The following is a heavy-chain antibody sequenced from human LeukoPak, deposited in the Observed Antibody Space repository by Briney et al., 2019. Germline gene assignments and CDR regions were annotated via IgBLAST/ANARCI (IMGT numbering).Heavy chain of an antibody. CDR1: GFTFSSYG. CDR3: ARAITNYGYIFDY. V-gene: IGHV3-30*02. D-gene: IGHD5-18*01. CDR2: IRYDGSNK. Sequence: GGSLRLSCAASGFTFSSYGMHWVRQAPGKGLEWVAFIRYDGSNKYYADSVKGRFTIFRDNAKNSLYLQMNSLRAEDTAVYYCARAITNYGYIFDYWGQGTLVTVSS. J-gene: IGHJ4*02.